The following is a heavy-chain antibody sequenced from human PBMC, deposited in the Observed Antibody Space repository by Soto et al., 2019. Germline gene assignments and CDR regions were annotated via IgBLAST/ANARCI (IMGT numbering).Heavy chain of an antibody. CDR2: INWNSGIT. CDR3: ARGRGALTVVSNWFDP. Sequence: PGESLRLSLVAFGFNFEHYAMHWIRQAPGKGLEWVSGINWNSGITGYADSVKGRFTISRDNANNSLHLEMSSLKTEDTALYYCARGRGALTVVSNWFDPWGQGTLVTVSS. CDR1: GFNFEHYA. V-gene: IGHV3-9*01. D-gene: IGHD2-15*01. J-gene: IGHJ5*02.